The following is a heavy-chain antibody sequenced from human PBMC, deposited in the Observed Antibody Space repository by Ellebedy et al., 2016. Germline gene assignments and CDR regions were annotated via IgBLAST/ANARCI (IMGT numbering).Heavy chain of an antibody. Sequence: GGSLRLSXAASGFTFSSYGMHWVRQAPGKGLEWVAVISYDGSNKYYADSVKGRFTISRDNSKNTLYLQMNSLRAEDTAVYYCAKDYDAVEARLDYWGQGTLVTVSS. CDR1: GFTFSSYG. CDR3: AKDYDAVEARLDY. V-gene: IGHV3-30*18. D-gene: IGHD6-6*01. CDR2: ISYDGSNK. J-gene: IGHJ4*02.